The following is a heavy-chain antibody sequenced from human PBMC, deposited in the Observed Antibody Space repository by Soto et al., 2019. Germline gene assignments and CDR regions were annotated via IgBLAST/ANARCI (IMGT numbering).Heavy chain of an antibody. V-gene: IGHV3-11*01. CDR2: ISSSGSTI. CDR1: GFTCSDYY. Sequence: GGSLRLSCAASGFTCSDYYMSWIRQAPGKGLEWVSYISSSGSTIYYADSVKGRFTISRDNAKNSLYLQMNSLRAEDTAVYYCARGRMRVVHYMEVWGKGTTVTVSS. J-gene: IGHJ6*03. CDR3: ARGRMRVVHYMEV. D-gene: IGHD2-15*01.